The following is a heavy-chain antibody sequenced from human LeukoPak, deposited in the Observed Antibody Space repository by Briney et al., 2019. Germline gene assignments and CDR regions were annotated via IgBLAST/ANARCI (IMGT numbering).Heavy chain of an antibody. CDR2: IIPILGIA. J-gene: IGHJ3*02. V-gene: IGHV1-69*02. CDR3: AGNTLSYYYDSSGYYNAFDI. CDR1: GGTFSSYT. D-gene: IGHD3-22*01. Sequence: ASVKASCKASGGTFSSYTISWVRQAPGQGLEWMGRIIPILGIANYAQKFQGRVTITADISTSTAYMELSSLRSEDTAVYYCAGNTLSYYYDSSGYYNAFDIWGQGTMVTVSS.